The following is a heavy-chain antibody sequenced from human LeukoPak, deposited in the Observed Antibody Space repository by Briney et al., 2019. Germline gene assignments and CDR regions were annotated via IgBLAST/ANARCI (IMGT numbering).Heavy chain of an antibody. CDR3: ARDYAGSLYYFDY. D-gene: IGHD4-23*01. CDR2: ISPNSGGT. Sequence: GSVTVSCKASGYTFTGYYIHWVRQAPGQGLEWMGWISPNSGGTDYAQKFQGRVTLTRDTSISTAYMELSRLRSDDTAVYYCARDYAGSLYYFDYWGQGTLVTVSS. CDR1: GYTFTGYY. J-gene: IGHJ4*02. V-gene: IGHV1-2*02.